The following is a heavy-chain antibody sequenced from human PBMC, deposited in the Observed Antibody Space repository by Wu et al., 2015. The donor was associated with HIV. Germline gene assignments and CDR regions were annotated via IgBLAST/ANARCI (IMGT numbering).Heavy chain of an antibody. CDR1: GYSFTGYD. CDR3: ARAVRGSRLGYYYYMDV. D-gene: IGHD3-16*01. CDR2: IIPIFGTG. J-gene: IGHJ6*03. V-gene: IGHV1-69*01. Sequence: QALLVQSGTEVKRPGASVKVSCKASGYSFTGYDINWVRQAPGQGLEWMGGIIPIFGTGKYAQKFQGRVTITADESTTTVYMEMSSLRSEDTAVYYCARAVRGSRLGYYYYMDVWGKGTTVTVSS.